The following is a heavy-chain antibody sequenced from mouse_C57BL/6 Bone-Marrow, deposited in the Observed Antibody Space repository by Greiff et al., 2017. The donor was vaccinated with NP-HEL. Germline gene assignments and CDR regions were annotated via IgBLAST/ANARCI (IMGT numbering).Heavy chain of an antibody. CDR3: ARGDWYFDY. CDR1: GYTFTDYY. Sequence: EVQLQQSGPVLVKPGASVKMSCKASGYTFTDYYMNWVKQSPGKSLEWIGVINPYNGGTSYNQKFKGKATLTVDKSSSTAYMELNSLTSEDSAVYYCARGDWYFDYWGQGTTLTVSS. D-gene: IGHD3-3*01. J-gene: IGHJ2*01. V-gene: IGHV1-19*01. CDR2: INPYNGGT.